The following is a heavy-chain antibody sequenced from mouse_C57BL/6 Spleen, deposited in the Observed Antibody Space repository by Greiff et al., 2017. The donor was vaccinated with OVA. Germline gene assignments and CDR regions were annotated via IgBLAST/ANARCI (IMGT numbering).Heavy chain of an antibody. Sequence: QVQLQQSGPELVKPGASVKISCKASGYAFSSSWMNWVKQRPGKGLEWIGRIYPGDGDTNYNGKFKGKATLTADKSSSTAYMQLSSLTSEDSAVYFCARQLRHGDYYAMDYWGQGTSVTVSS. CDR1: GYAFSSSW. D-gene: IGHD3-2*02. V-gene: IGHV1-82*01. J-gene: IGHJ4*01. CDR2: IYPGDGDT. CDR3: ARQLRHGDYYAMDY.